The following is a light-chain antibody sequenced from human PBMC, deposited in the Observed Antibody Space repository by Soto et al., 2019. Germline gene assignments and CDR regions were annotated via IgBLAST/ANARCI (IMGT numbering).Light chain of an antibody. J-gene: IGLJ1*01. CDR2: EVS. CDR3: NSQTTSGIRV. Sequence: QSALTQPASVSGSPGQSITISCTGTSTDVGDSNHVSWYQHHPAKAPKLIIYEVSYRPSGVSNRFSGSKSAYTASLTISGLQAEDEADYYCNSQTTSGIRVFGTGTKLTVL. CDR1: STDVGDSNH. V-gene: IGLV2-14*01.